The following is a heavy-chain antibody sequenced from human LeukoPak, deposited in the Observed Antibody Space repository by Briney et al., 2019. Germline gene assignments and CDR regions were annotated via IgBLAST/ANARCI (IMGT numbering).Heavy chain of an antibody. D-gene: IGHD2-2*01. CDR1: GYTFTDCA. J-gene: IGHJ4*02. CDR3: ASGILGYCSSTSCYDY. CDR2: IIPIFGTA. Sequence: SVKVSCKASGYTFTDCAISWVRQAPGQGLEWMGGIIPIFGTANYAQKFQGRVTITADESTSTAYMELSSLRSEDTAVYYCASGILGYCSSTSCYDYWGQGTLVTVSS. V-gene: IGHV1-69*13.